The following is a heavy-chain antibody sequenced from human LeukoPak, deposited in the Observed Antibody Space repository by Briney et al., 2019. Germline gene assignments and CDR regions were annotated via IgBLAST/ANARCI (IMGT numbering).Heavy chain of an antibody. J-gene: IGHJ3*02. CDR3: AKDTKAVAGLTPILGI. CDR2: ISGSGGST. Sequence: GGSLRLSCAASGFTFSSYAMSWVRQAPGKGLEWVSAISGSGGSTYYADSVKGRFTISRDNSKNTLYLQMNSLRAEDTAVYYCAKDTKAVAGLTPILGIWGQGTMVTVSS. D-gene: IGHD6-19*01. V-gene: IGHV3-23*01. CDR1: GFTFSSYA.